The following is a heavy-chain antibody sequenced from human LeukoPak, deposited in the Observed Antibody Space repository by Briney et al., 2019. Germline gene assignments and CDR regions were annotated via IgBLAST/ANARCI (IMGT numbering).Heavy chain of an antibody. CDR1: GFTFDDYA. V-gene: IGHV3-9*01. J-gene: IGHJ4*02. D-gene: IGHD1-26*01. CDR3: TKGIVGTYFYYFDY. CDR2: ISWNSGRI. Sequence: TGGSLRLSCAASGFTFDDYAMHWVRQAPGKGLEWVSGISWNSGRIGYADSVRGRFTISRDNAKNSLYLQMNSLRAEDTALYYCTKGIVGTYFYYFDYWGQGTLVTVSS.